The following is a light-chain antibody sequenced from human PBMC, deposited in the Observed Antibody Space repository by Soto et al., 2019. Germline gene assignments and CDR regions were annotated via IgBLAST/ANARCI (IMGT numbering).Light chain of an antibody. CDR2: EVN. CDR3: TSYAGTYSFFYV. CDR1: SSEVGAYNY. Sequence: QSALTQPPSASGSPGQSVTISCTGTSSEVGAYNYVSWYQKLPSKAPKIINYEVNKRTSGVPDSISRSKSGKTASLTVTGLQAEDEADYYCTSYAGTYSFFYVFGTGTKVTVL. J-gene: IGLJ1*01. V-gene: IGLV2-8*01.